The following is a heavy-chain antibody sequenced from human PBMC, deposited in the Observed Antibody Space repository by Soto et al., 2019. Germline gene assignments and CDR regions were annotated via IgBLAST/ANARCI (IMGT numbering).Heavy chain of an antibody. CDR1: GFTFSSYG. Sequence: HPGGSLRLSCAASGFTFSSYGMHWVRQAPGKGLEWVAVISYDGSNKYYADSVKGRFTISRDNSKNTLYLQMNSLRAEDAAVYYCAKGGNKRRTAAPGYWGQGTLVTVSS. D-gene: IGHD2-2*01. V-gene: IGHV3-30*18. J-gene: IGHJ4*02. CDR2: ISYDGSNK. CDR3: AKGGNKRRTAAPGY.